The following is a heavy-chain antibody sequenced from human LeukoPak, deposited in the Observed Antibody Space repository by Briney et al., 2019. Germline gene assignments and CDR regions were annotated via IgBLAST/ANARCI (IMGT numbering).Heavy chain of an antibody. V-gene: IGHV4-61*01. J-gene: IGHJ4*02. D-gene: IGHD4-17*01. CDR2: IYYSGST. CDR1: GGSVSSGSYY. Sequence: PSETLSLTCTVSGGSVSSGSYYWSWIRQPPGKGLEWIGYIYYSGSTNYNPSLKSRVTISVDRSKNQFSLKLSSVTAADTAVYYCARGPLGIDYGDYYFDYWGQGTLVTVSS. CDR3: ARGPLGIDYGDYYFDY.